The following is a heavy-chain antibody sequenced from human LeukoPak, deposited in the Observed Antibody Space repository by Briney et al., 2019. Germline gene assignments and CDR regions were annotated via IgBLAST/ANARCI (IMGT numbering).Heavy chain of an antibody. V-gene: IGHV4-30-4*01. CDR2: IYYSGST. D-gene: IGHD6-19*01. Sequence: PSQTLSLTCTVSGGSISSGDYYWSWIRQPPGKGLEWIGYIYYSGSTYYNPSLKSRVTISVDTSKNQFSLKLSSVTAADTAVYYCATSSGWRAEYFQHWGQGTLVTVSS. CDR1: GGSISSGDYY. J-gene: IGHJ1*01. CDR3: ATSSGWRAEYFQH.